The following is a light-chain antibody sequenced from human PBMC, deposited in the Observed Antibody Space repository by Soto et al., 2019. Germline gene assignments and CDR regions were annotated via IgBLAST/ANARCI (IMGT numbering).Light chain of an antibody. Sequence: QSVLTQPASVSGSPGQSITISCTGTSSDVGSYNLVSWYQQHPGKAPKLMIYEGSKRPSGVSNRFSGSKSGNTASLTISGLQAEDAADYYCCSYAGSSTFWVFGGGTKLTVL. V-gene: IGLV2-23*03. CDR3: CSYAGSSTFWV. CDR2: EGS. J-gene: IGLJ3*02. CDR1: SSDVGSYNL.